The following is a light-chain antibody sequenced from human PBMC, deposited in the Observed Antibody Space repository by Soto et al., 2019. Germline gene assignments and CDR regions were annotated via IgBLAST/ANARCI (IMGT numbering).Light chain of an antibody. CDR1: QSVGSD. CDR2: GAS. Sequence: EIVMTQSPATLSVSPGERATLSCRASQSVGSDLAWYQHTPGQPPRLLIYGASTRATGIPGRFSGSGSGTEFTLTISSLQAEDFAVYYCQQYNNWPRTFGQGTKVDIK. J-gene: IGKJ1*01. CDR3: QQYNNWPRT. V-gene: IGKV3-15*01.